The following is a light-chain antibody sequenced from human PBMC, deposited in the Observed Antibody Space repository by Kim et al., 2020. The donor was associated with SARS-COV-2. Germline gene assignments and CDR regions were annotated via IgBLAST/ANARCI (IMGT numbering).Light chain of an antibody. V-gene: IGKV3-11*01. Sequence: LSLSPGQRATLSCKASQSVRGFLAWCQQKPGQAPRLLIYDVSNRATGVPARFSGSGSGTDFTLTISSLEPEDFAIYYCQQRSNWRTFGQGTKLEI. CDR1: QSVRGF. CDR3: QQRSNWRT. J-gene: IGKJ2*01. CDR2: DVS.